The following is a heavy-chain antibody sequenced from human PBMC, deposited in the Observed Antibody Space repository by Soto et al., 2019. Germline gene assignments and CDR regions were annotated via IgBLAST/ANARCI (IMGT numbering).Heavy chain of an antibody. D-gene: IGHD6-13*01. CDR2: INAGNGNT. J-gene: IGHJ6*02. V-gene: IGHV1-3*01. CDR1: GYTFTSYA. Sequence: ASVKVSCKASGYTFTSYAMHWVRQAPGQRLEWMGWINAGNGNTKYSLKFQGRVTITRDTSASTAYMELSSLRSEDTAVYYCARSAADHYYYYGMDVWGQGTTVTVSS. CDR3: ARSAADHYYYYGMDV.